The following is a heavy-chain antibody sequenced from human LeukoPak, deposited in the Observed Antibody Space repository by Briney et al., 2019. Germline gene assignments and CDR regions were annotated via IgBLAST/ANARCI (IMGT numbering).Heavy chain of an antibody. J-gene: IGHJ5*02. CDR3: ARVGERWFDP. CDR2: IYHSGST. V-gene: IGHV4-38-2*02. CDR1: GYSISSGCY. Sequence: PSETLSLTCTVSGYSISSGCYWGWIRQPPGKGLEWIGSIYHSGSTYYNPSLKSRVTISVDTSKNQFSLKLSSVTAADTAVYYCARVGERWFDPWGQGTLVTVSS. D-gene: IGHD1-26*01.